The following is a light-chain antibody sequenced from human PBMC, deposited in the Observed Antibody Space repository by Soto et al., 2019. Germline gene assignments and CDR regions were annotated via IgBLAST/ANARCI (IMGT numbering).Light chain of an antibody. CDR1: QGISSY. J-gene: IGKJ5*01. CDR2: AAS. Sequence: AIRMTQSPSSFSASTGDRVTITCRASQGISSYLAWYQQKPGKAPKLLIYAASTLQSGVPSRFSGSGPGTGFTLTITCQQAKDVATSYDQQYYNYHLITFGLGRRLESK. V-gene: IGKV1-8*01. CDR3: QQYYNYHLIT.